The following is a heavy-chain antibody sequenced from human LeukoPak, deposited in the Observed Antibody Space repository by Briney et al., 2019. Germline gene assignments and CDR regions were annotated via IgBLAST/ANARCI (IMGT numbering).Heavy chain of an antibody. CDR1: GFTFSNFG. CDR2: ISYDGSNK. D-gene: IGHD3-16*02. V-gene: IGHV3-30*18. Sequence: GGSLRLSCAASGFTFSNFGMHWVRQAPGQGLEWVAVISYDGSNKYYADSVKGRFTVSRDNSKNTLYLQMNSLRAEDTAVYYCAKASVYVYYGMDVWGQGTTVTVSS. J-gene: IGHJ6*02. CDR3: AKASVYVYYGMDV.